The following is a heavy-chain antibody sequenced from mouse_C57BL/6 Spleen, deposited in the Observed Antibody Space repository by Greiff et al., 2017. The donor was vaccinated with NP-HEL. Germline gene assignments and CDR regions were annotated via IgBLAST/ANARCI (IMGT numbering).Heavy chain of an antibody. J-gene: IGHJ4*01. CDR2: ISNGGGST. D-gene: IGHD3-2*02. Sequence: EVKVVESGGGLVQPGGSLKLSCAASGFTFSDYYMYWVRQTPEKRLEWVAYISNGGGSTYYPDTVKGRFTISRDNAKNTLYLQMSRLKSEDTAMYYCARGGTAQEAMDYWGQGTSVTVSS. CDR1: GFTFSDYY. CDR3: ARGGTAQEAMDY. V-gene: IGHV5-12*01.